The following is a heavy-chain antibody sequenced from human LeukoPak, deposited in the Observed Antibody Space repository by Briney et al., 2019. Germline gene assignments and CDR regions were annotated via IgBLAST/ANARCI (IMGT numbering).Heavy chain of an antibody. J-gene: IGHJ5*02. CDR1: GGSFSGYY. D-gene: IGHD3-22*01. V-gene: IGHV4-34*01. Sequence: SETLSLTCAVYGGSFSGYYWSWIRQPPGKGLEWIGEINHSGSTNYNPSLKSRVTISVDTSKNQFSLKLSSVTAADTAVYYCARPMDYDSSGYYPGPQRHPRNWLDPWGQGTLVTVSS. CDR2: INHSGST. CDR3: ARPMDYDSSGYYPGPQRHPRNWLDP.